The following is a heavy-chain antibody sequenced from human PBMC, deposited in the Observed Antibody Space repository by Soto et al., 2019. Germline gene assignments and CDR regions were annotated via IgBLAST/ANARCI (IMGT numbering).Heavy chain of an antibody. J-gene: IGHJ4*02. CDR3: ARRSITGTGFDY. CDR1: GGSISSYY. CDR2: IYYSGST. D-gene: IGHD1-7*01. V-gene: IGHV4-59*01. Sequence: GGSISSYYWSWIRQPPGKGLEWIGYIYYSGSTNYNPSLKSRVTISVDTSKNQFSLKLSSVTAADTAVYYCARRSITGTGFDYWGQGTLVTVS.